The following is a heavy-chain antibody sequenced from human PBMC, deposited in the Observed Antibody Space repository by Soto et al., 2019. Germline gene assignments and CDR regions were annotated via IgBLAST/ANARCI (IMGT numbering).Heavy chain of an antibody. CDR1: GGSISSYY. CDR3: ARQVANWGYGSGSYYFDY. CDR2: IYYSGST. D-gene: IGHD3-10*01. V-gene: IGHV4-59*08. J-gene: IGHJ4*02. Sequence: QVQLQESGPGLVKPSETLSLTCTVSGGSISSYYWSWIRQPPGKGLEWIGYIYYSGSTNYNPSLKSRVTTSVDTSKNQFSLKLSSVTAADTAVYYCARQVANWGYGSGSYYFDYWGQGTLVTVSS.